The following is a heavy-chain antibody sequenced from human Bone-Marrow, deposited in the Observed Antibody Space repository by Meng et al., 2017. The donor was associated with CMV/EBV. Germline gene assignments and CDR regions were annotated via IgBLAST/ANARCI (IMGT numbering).Heavy chain of an antibody. CDR1: GFSLSTSGVG. D-gene: IGHD1-26*01. CDR3: ARHRWDVAFDY. CDR2: IYWNDDK. V-gene: IGHV2-5*01. J-gene: IGHJ4*02. Sequence: SGPTLVKPTQTLTLTCTFSGFSLSTSGVGVGWIRQPPGKALEWLALIYWNDDKRYSPSLKSRLTITKDTSKNQVVLTMTNMDPVDTDTYNCARHRWDVAFDYWGQGTLVTVSS.